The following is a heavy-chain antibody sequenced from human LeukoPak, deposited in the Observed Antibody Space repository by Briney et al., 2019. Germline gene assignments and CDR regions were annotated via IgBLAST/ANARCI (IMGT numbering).Heavy chain of an antibody. CDR2: ISSSSSTI. J-gene: IGHJ6*03. CDR3: ASSPFEYSSSLGYMDV. CDR1: GFTFSSYS. D-gene: IGHD6-6*01. Sequence: GGSLRLSCAASGFTFSSYSMNWVHQAPGKGLEWVSSISSSSSTIYYADSVKGRFTISRDNAKNSLYLQMNSLRAEDTAVYYCASSPFEYSSSLGYMDVWGKGTTVTVSS. V-gene: IGHV3-48*01.